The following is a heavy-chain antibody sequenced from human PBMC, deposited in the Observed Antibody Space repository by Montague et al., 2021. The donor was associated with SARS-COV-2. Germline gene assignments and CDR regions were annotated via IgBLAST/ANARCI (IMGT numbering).Heavy chain of an antibody. CDR1: GFTFSSYA. Sequence: SLRLSCAASGFTFSSYAMHWVRQAPGKGLEWVAVISYDGSNKYYADSVKGRFTISRDNSKNTLYLHMNSLRAEDTAVYYCARDLTYYYGMDVWGQGTTVTVSS. CDR2: ISYDGSNK. J-gene: IGHJ6*02. CDR3: ARDLTYYYGMDV. V-gene: IGHV3-30*04.